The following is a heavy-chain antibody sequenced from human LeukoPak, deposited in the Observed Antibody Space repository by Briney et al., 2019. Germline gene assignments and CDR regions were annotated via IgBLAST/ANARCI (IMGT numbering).Heavy chain of an antibody. CDR1: GGSISSGGYC. V-gene: IGHV4-30-4*07. CDR3: ATEGSQLSDAFDI. J-gene: IGHJ3*02. CDR2: IYYSGST. D-gene: IGHD1-1*01. Sequence: SETLSLTCAVSGGSISSGGYCWSWIRQPPGKGLEWIGYIYYSGSTYYNPSLKSRVTISVDTSKNQFSLKLSSVTAADTAVYYCATEGSQLSDAFDIWGQGTMVTVSS.